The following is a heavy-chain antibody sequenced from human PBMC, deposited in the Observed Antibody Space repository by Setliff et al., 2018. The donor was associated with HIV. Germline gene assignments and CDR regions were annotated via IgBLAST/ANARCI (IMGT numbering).Heavy chain of an antibody. J-gene: IGHJ4*02. D-gene: IGHD1-26*01. Sequence: SETLSLTCTVSGGSISSGSYYWSWIRQPAGKGLEWIGHIYTSGSTNYNPSRKSRLTISVDRSKNQFSLKLRSVTAADTAVYYCAGDAGYKGAADYWGRGSLVTVSS. CDR1: GGSISSGSYY. V-gene: IGHV4-61*09. CDR3: AGDAGYKGAADY. CDR2: IYTSGST.